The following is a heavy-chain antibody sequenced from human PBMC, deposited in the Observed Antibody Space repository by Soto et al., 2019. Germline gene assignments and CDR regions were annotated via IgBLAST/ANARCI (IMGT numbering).Heavy chain of an antibody. D-gene: IGHD4-4*01. J-gene: IGHJ5*02. CDR3: ASGRTVVTTTTWFDP. CDR1: GGSFSGYY. CDR2: INHSGGT. V-gene: IGHV4-34*01. Sequence: SETLSLTCAVYGGSFSGYYWSWIRQPPGKGLEWIGEINHSGGTNYNPSLKSRVTISVDTSKNQFSLKLSSVTAADTAVYYCASGRTVVTTTTWFDPWGQGTLVTVSS.